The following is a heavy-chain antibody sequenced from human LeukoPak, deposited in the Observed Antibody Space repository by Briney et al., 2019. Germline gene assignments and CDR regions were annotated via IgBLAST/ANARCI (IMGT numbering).Heavy chain of an antibody. CDR3: ARITMTTSGWYFDL. J-gene: IGHJ2*01. D-gene: IGHD3-22*01. CDR1: GYTFTSYY. Sequence: GASVKLSCKASGYTFTSYYMHWLRQAPGQGLEWMGIVHPSGGSTSHAQKFQGRVTMTRDTATSTVYMELSSLRSEDTALYYCARITMTTSGWYFDLWGRGSLVTVSS. V-gene: IGHV1-46*01. CDR2: VHPSGGST.